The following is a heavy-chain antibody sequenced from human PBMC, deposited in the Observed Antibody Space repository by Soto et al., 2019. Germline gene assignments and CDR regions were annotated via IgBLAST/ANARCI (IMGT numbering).Heavy chain of an antibody. CDR3: AREQRMYSRTFDP. D-gene: IGHD6-13*01. CDR2: IMPIFGTP. Sequence: SVKVSCKASGGTFDSYVISWLRQAPGQGLEWMGGIMPIFGTPNYAQKFQGRVTITADESTSTAYMELSSLRSEDTAVYYCAREQRMYSRTFDPWGQGTLVTVSS. V-gene: IGHV1-69*13. CDR1: GGTFDSYV. J-gene: IGHJ5*02.